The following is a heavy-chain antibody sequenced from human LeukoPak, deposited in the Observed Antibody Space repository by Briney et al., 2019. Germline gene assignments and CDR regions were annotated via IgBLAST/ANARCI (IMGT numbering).Heavy chain of an antibody. CDR2: INSDESST. CDR3: ARGGGYSYGRVDY. D-gene: IGHD5-18*01. Sequence: PGGSLRLSCAASGFTFSSYWMHWVRQAPGKGLVWVSRINSDESSTSYADSVKGRFTISRDNAKNTLYLQMNSLRAEDTAVYYCARGGGYSYGRVDYWGQGTLVTVSS. V-gene: IGHV3-74*01. CDR1: GFTFSSYW. J-gene: IGHJ4*02.